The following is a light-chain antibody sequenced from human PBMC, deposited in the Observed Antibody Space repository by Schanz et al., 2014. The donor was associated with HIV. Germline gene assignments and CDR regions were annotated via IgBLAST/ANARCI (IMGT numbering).Light chain of an antibody. V-gene: IGLV2-11*01. J-gene: IGLJ3*02. CDR2: DVT. CDR1: SSDGGGFKY. CDR3: SSYAGSYTWV. Sequence: QSALTQPRSVSGSPGQSVTISCTGTSSDGGGFKYASWYQQNPGKAPKLIVYDVTKRPSGVPDRFSGSKSGNTASLTVSGLQAEDEAEYYCSSYAGSYTWVFGGGTKLTVL.